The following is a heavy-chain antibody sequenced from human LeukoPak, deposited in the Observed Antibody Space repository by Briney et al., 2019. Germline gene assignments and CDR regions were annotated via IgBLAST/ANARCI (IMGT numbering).Heavy chain of an antibody. J-gene: IGHJ4*02. CDR1: GFTFSRHW. V-gene: IGHV3-7*03. CDR3: ARAVPGDPDGYFDL. Sequence: PGGSLRLSCAASGFTFSRHWMSWVRQTPGKGLQRVAHMNQDGSAIYYVDSVKGRFTISRDNAKNSLCLQMTGLTAADPAVYYCARAVPGDPDGYFDLWGEGTLVSVSS. CDR2: MNQDGSAI. D-gene: IGHD6-19*01.